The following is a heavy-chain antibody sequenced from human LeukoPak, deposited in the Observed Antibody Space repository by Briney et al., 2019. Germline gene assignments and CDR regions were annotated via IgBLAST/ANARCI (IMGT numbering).Heavy chain of an antibody. J-gene: IGHJ4*02. D-gene: IGHD3-10*01. CDR3: ARAPPYYGSGSYPDY. CDR2: IGTAGDT. CDR1: GFTFSSYD. Sequence: GSLRLSCAASGFTFSSYDMHWVRRATGKGLEWVSAIGTAGDTYYPGSVKGRFTISRENAKNSLYLQMNSLRAGDTAVYYCARAPPYYGSGSYPDYWGQGTLVTVSS. V-gene: IGHV3-13*01.